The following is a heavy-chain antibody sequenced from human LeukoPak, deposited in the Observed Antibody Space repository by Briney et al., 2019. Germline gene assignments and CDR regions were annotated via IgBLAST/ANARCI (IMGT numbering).Heavy chain of an antibody. CDR3: ARDSWHSSSRSTFDY. J-gene: IGHJ4*02. V-gene: IGHV1-18*01. Sequence: ASVNVSCKASGYSFPNYGISWVRQAPGQGLEWMGWVSAYSGNTNYAQNLQGRVTMTTDRSTSTAHMELRSLRYDDTAVFYCARDSWHSSSRSTFDYWGQGTLVTVSS. CDR2: VSAYSGNT. D-gene: IGHD6-13*01. CDR1: GYSFPNYG.